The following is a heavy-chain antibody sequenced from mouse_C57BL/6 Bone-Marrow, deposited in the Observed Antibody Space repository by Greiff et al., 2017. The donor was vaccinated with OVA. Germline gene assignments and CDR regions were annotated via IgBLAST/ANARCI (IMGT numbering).Heavy chain of an antibody. D-gene: IGHD1-1*01. CDR3: TRYVSLRFAY. J-gene: IGHJ3*01. V-gene: IGHV14-4*01. CDR1: GFNIKDDY. Sequence: EVKLQESGAELVRPGASVKLSCTASGFNIKDDYMHWVKQRPEQGLEWIGWIDPENGDTEYASKFQGKATITADTSSNTAYLQLSSLTSEDTAVYYCTRYVSLRFAYWGQGTLVTVSA. CDR2: IDPENGDT.